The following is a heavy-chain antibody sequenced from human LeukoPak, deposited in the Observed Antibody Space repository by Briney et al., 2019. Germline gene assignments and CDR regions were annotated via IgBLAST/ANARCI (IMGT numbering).Heavy chain of an antibody. CDR3: AKEAIRSSGWYRYYNWFDP. CDR2: ISGSGGST. Sequence: GGSLRLSCAASGFTFSSYAMSWVRQAPGKGLKWVSAISGSGGSTYYADSVKGRFTISRDNSKNTLYLQMNSLRAEDTAVYYCAKEAIRSSGWYRYYNWFDPRGQGTLVTVSS. D-gene: IGHD6-19*01. V-gene: IGHV3-23*01. J-gene: IGHJ5*02. CDR1: GFTFSSYA.